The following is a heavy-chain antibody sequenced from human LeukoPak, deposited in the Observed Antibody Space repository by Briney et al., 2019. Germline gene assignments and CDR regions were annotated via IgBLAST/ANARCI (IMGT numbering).Heavy chain of an antibody. CDR1: GVSISSYY. CDR2: IYYSGST. Sequence: KPSETLSLTCTVSGVSISSYYWSWIRQPPGKGLEWIGYIYYSGSTNYNPSLKSRVTISVDTSKNQFSLKLSSVTAADTAVYYCARESSSMASHSFDHWGQGTLVTVSP. D-gene: IGHD2/OR15-2a*01. V-gene: IGHV4-59*01. J-gene: IGHJ4*02. CDR3: ARESSSMASHSFDH.